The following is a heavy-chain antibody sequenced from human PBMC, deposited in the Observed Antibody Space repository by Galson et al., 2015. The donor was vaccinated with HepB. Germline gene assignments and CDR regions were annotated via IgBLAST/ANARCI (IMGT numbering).Heavy chain of an antibody. CDR3: ARELNHVDTAMALGAFDI. D-gene: IGHD5-18*01. CDR2: ISYDGSNK. CDR1: GFTFSSYA. V-gene: IGHV3-30-3*01. Sequence: SLRLSCAASGFTFSSYAMHWVRQAPGKGLEWVAVISYDGSNKYYADSVKGRFTISRDNSKNTLYLQMNSLRAEDTAVYYCARELNHVDTAMALGAFDIWGQGTMVTVSS. J-gene: IGHJ3*02.